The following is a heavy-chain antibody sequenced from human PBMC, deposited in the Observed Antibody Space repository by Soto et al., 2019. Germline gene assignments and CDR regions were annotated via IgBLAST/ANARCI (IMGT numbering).Heavy chain of an antibody. D-gene: IGHD3-9*01. CDR1: GYTFTSYD. CDR2: MNPNSGNT. Sequence: QVQLVQSGAEVKKPGASVKVSCKASGYTFTSYDINWVRQATGQGLEWMGWMNPNSGNTGYAQKCQGRVTMTRNTSISTAYMELSSLRSEDTAVYYCARVYPRGYDILTGYYSRSGWFDPWGQGTLVTVSS. V-gene: IGHV1-8*01. CDR3: ARVYPRGYDILTGYYSRSGWFDP. J-gene: IGHJ5*02.